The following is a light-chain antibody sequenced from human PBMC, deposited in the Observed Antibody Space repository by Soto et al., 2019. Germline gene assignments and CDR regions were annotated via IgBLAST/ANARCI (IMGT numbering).Light chain of an antibody. J-gene: IGKJ1*01. CDR1: QSLVYSDGNAY. CDR3: MQGTLWLST. CDR2: KAS. Sequence: DVVMTQSPLSLPVTLGQPASISCRSSQSLVYSDGNAYLNWFQQRPGQSPRRLIYKASNRDSGVPGRFSGSGSGTDLTLQINRVEAEDVGVYCRMQGTLWLSTCGRGTRVEIK. V-gene: IGKV2-30*01.